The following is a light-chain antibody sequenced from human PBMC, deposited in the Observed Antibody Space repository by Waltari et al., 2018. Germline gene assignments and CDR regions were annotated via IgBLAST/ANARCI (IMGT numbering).Light chain of an antibody. CDR1: SSDVGGYDL. CDR2: AVT. J-gene: IGLJ2*01. V-gene: IGLV2-23*02. CDR3: CSYLERTV. Sequence: QSALTQPASVSGSPGQSITISCAGTSSDVGGYDLVSWYQHHPDKAPKLLIYAVTKRPSGLSNRFSGSKSGNTASLPISGLQAEDEATYYCCSYLERTVFGGGTKLTVL.